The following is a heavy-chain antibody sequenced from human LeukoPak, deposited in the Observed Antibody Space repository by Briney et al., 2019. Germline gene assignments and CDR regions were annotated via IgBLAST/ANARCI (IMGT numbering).Heavy chain of an antibody. V-gene: IGHV4-39*01. CDR2: IFYSGNT. Sequence: PSETLSLTCTVSGASISSSSYYWGWIRQPPGKGLEWIGSIFYSGNTYYNPSLKSRVTISVDTSKNQFSLKVSSVTAADTAVYYCARGSSGSYPFAFDYWGQGTLVTVSS. CDR1: GASISSSSYY. D-gene: IGHD3-10*01. CDR3: ARGSSGSYPFAFDY. J-gene: IGHJ4*02.